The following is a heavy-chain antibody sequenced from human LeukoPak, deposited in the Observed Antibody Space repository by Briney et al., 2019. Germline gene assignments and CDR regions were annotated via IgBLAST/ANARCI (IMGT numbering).Heavy chain of an antibody. Sequence: GESQKISGKGSGYSFTSYCIGWVRQMPGKGLEWMGIIYPGDSDTRYSPSFQGQVTISADKSISTAYLQWSSLKASDTAMYYCAAGATRYYFDYWGQGTLVTVSS. CDR2: IYPGDSDT. V-gene: IGHV5-51*01. D-gene: IGHD1-26*01. CDR1: GYSFTSYC. CDR3: AAGATRYYFDY. J-gene: IGHJ4*02.